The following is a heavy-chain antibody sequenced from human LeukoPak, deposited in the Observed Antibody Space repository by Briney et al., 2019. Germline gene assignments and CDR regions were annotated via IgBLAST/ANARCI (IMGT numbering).Heavy chain of an antibody. J-gene: IGHJ3*02. Sequence: SETLSLTCTVSGGSISSSSHYWGWFRQPPGKGLEWIGYIYYSGSSFCNPSLKSRVTMSVDTSKNQFSLRLNSVTAADTAVYYCARHRAYSYSSPFDIWGQGTMVTVSS. V-gene: IGHV4-39*01. CDR2: IYYSGSS. D-gene: IGHD5-18*01. CDR1: GGSISSSSHY. CDR3: ARHRAYSYSSPFDI.